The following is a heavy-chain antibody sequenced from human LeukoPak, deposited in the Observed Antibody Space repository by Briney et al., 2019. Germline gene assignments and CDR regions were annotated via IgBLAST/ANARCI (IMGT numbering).Heavy chain of an antibody. V-gene: IGHV3-33*01. CDR3: ARAQYSYGPPGDY. CDR1: GFTFSSYG. J-gene: IGHJ4*02. Sequence: GGSLRLSCAASGFTFSSYGMHWVRQAPGKGLEWVAVIWYDGSNKYYADSVKGRFTISRGNSKNTLYLQMNSLRAEDTAVYYCARAQYSYGPPGDYWGQGTLVTVSS. CDR2: IWYDGSNK. D-gene: IGHD5-18*01.